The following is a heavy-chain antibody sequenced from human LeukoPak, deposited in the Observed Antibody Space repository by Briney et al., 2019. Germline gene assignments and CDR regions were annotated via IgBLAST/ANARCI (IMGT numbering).Heavy chain of an antibody. J-gene: IGHJ5*02. V-gene: IGHV1-69*13. Sequence: SVKVSCKASGGTFSSYAISWVRQAPGQGLEWMGGIIPILGTANYAQKFQGRVTIIADESTSTAYMELSSLRSEDTAVYYCARVLLWFGELMNWFDPWGQGTLVTVSS. CDR3: ARVLLWFGELMNWFDP. D-gene: IGHD3-10*01. CDR2: IIPILGTA. CDR1: GGTFSSYA.